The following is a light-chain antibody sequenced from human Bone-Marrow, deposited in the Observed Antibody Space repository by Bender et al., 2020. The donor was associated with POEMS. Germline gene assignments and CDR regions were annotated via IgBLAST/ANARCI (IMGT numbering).Light chain of an antibody. V-gene: IGLV3-1*01. J-gene: IGLJ1*01. Sequence: SYDLTQPPSVSVSPGQTASISCSGDRLGDKYVCWYQQRPGQSPVLVIYQDIKRPSGIPERFSGSNSGDTATLTISGTQAKDEADYYSHTWDRHTVYFGPETELTVL. CDR1: RLGDKY. CDR3: HTWDRHTVY. CDR2: QDI.